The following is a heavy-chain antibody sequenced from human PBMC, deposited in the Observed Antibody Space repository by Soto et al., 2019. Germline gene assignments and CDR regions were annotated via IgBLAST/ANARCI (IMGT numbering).Heavy chain of an antibody. CDR2: ISYDGSNR. CDR1: GLTFSNYA. D-gene: IGHD6-19*01. V-gene: IGHV3-30*04. Sequence: QVQLVESGGGVVQPGRSLRLSCAASGLTFSNYAMHWVRQAPGKGLEWVAVISYDGSNRYYEDSVKGRFTISSDNSKNTLNLQRNSLRAEDTAVYHCARVTQAVAADYWGQGTLVTLSS. J-gene: IGHJ4*02. CDR3: ARVTQAVAADY.